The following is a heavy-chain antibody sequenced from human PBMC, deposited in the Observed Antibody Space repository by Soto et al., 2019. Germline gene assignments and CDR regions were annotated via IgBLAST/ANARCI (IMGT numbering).Heavy chain of an antibody. CDR1: GFTFSSYA. J-gene: IGHJ6*02. V-gene: IGHV3-23*01. D-gene: IGHD2-2*01. Sequence: GGSLRLSCAASGFTFSSYAMSWFRQAPVKGLEWVSAISGSGGSTYYADSVKGRFTISRDNSKNTLYLQMNSLRAEDTAVYYCAKVLVPRYYYAMDVWGQGTTVTVSS. CDR2: ISGSGGST. CDR3: AKVLVPRYYYAMDV.